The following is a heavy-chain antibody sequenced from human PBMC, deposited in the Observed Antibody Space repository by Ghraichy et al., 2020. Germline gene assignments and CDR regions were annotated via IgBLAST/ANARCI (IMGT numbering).Heavy chain of an antibody. CDR3: ARGSNWIDDPYYSGLDV. D-gene: IGHD1-1*01. J-gene: IGHJ6*02. V-gene: IGHV3-7*03. CDR1: GFTLSVYW. CDR2: IKHDGSAK. Sequence: GSLRLSCVASGFTLSVYWVTWVRQAPGKGLEWVASIKHDGSAKYYVDSVKGRFTISRDNTMNSMYLQMNTLGAEDTAVYFCARGSNWIDDPYYSGLDVWGQGTTVTVSS.